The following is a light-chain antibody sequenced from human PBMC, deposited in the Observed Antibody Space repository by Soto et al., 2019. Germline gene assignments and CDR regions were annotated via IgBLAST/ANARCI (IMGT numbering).Light chain of an antibody. Sequence: DIQMTQSPSTLSASVGDTVTITCRASESISSWLAWYQEKPGKAPNLLIYDASSLESGVPSRFSGSGSGTEFTLTISSLQPDDFAPYYCQDYSPYSWTFGQGTKVEIK. J-gene: IGKJ1*01. CDR1: ESISSW. CDR3: QDYSPYSWT. V-gene: IGKV1-5*01. CDR2: DAS.